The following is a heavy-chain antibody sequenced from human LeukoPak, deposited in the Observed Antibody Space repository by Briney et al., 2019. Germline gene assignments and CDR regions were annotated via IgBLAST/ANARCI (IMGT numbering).Heavy chain of an antibody. CDR1: GGSVSGGSISGYY. CDR2: IYYSGST. J-gene: IGHJ4*02. CDR3: ARGGPIAVAGYFDY. V-gene: IGHV4-61*08. D-gene: IGHD6-19*01. Sequence: SETLSLTCTVSGGSVSGGSISGYYWSWIRQPPGKGLEWIGYIYYSGSTNYNPSLKSRVTISVDTSKNQFSLKLSSVTAADTAVYYCARGGPIAVAGYFDYWGQGTLVTVSS.